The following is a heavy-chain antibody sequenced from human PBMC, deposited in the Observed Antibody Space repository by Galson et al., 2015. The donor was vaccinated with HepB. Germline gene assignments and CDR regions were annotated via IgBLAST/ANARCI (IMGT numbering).Heavy chain of an antibody. J-gene: IGHJ4*02. CDR1: DYTFTRFG. Sequence: SVKVSCKASDYTFTRFGISWVRQAPGQGLEWMGWISVYNGKTDYAQKFQGRVTMTADTSTSLTSTAYMELRSLISDDTAVYYCAKGGMATMGGPTFDSWGQGTLGTVSS. CDR3: AKGGMATMGGPTFDS. D-gene: IGHD5-24*01. V-gene: IGHV1-18*01. CDR2: ISVYNGKT.